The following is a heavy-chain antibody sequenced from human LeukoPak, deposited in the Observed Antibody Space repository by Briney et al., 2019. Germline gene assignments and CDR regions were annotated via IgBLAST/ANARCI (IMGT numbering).Heavy chain of an antibody. CDR1: GYSYTSYW. CDR2: IYPGDSDT. Sequence: GESLKIYCKGSGYSYTSYWIGWVRQMPGKGLEWMGIIYPGDSDTRYSPSLQGQVTISADKSISTAYLQWNSLKASDTAMYFCARRDYGGKHFDYWGQGTLVTVSS. CDR3: ARRDYGGKHFDY. V-gene: IGHV5-51*01. J-gene: IGHJ4*02. D-gene: IGHD4-23*01.